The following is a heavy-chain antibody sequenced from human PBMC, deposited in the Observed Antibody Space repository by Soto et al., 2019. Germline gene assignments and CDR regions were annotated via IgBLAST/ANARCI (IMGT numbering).Heavy chain of an antibody. Sequence: SGTLYLTCTVSGGSISRYYWSWIRQPPGKGLEWIGYIYYSGSTNYNPSLKSRVTISVDTSKNQFSLKLSSVTAADTAVYYCARVRYCCGSRCLHKSLHLWGQGTLVTVSS. J-gene: IGHJ4*02. D-gene: IGHD2-15*01. CDR1: GGSISRYY. V-gene: IGHV4-59*01. CDR3: ARVRYCCGSRCLHKSLHL. CDR2: IYYSGST.